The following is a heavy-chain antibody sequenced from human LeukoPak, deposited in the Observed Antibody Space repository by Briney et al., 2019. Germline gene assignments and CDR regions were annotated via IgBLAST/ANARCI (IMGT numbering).Heavy chain of an antibody. CDR1: GFTFSSYA. J-gene: IGHJ4*02. D-gene: IGHD6-19*01. Sequence: GGSLRLSCAASGFTFSSYAMSWVRQAPGKGLEWVSAISGGGDSTYYADSVKGRFTISRVKSKNTLYLHMNSLGAEDTAVYYCATLKQWLHDLGFDYWGQGTLVTVSS. V-gene: IGHV3-23*01. CDR3: ATLKQWLHDLGFDY. CDR2: ISGGGDST.